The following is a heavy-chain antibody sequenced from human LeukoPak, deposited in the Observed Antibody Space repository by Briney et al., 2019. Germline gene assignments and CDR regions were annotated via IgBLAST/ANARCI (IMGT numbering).Heavy chain of an antibody. J-gene: IGHJ4*02. V-gene: IGHV4-59*01. D-gene: IGHD1-1*01. Sequence: TSETLSLSCAAAVAFISNAFWSCRRQPRGGLQWGTGYIYYSGSTTYDASLKGRVTISGDTSKNQFSLKLSSVTAADTAVYYCARARPWSLRSFAYWGQGTLVTVYS. CDR3: ARARPWSLRSFAY. CDR2: IYYSGST. CDR1: VAFISNAF.